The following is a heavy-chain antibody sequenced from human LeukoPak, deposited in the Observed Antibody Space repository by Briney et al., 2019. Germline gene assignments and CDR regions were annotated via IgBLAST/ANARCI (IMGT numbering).Heavy chain of an antibody. CDR1: GFTLSSYA. Sequence: SGGSLRLSCAASGFTLSSYAMSWVRQAPGKGLEWVSAISDTGNTYHADSVKGRFTISRDNAKNSLYLQMNSLRAEDTAVYYCARGGYSLDYWGQGTLVTVSS. CDR3: ARGGYSLDY. J-gene: IGHJ4*02. V-gene: IGHV3-21*01. D-gene: IGHD5-12*01. CDR2: ISDTGNT.